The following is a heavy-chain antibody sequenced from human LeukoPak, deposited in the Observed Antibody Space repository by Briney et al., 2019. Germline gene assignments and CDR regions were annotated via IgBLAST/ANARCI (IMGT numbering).Heavy chain of an antibody. CDR3: ARDQAATNTQVRFCLD. D-gene: IGHD3-9*01. Sequence: ASVTVSCKASGYTFTSYGISWVRQAPGQGLEWMGWISAYNGNTNFAQKLQGRVTMTTDTSTSTAYMDLRSPRSDDTAVYYCARDQAATNTQVRFCLDWGQGTLVTVSS. CDR1: GYTFTSYG. J-gene: IGHJ4*02. V-gene: IGHV1-18*01. CDR2: ISAYNGNT.